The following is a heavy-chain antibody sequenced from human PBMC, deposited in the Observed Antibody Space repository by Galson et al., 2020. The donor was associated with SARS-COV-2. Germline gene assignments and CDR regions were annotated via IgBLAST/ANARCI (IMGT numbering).Heavy chain of an antibody. Sequence: GEPPKLPSAASGFTFRSTCMHWVPKAPGKGLVWVSRINSDGSSTSYADSVKGRFTISRDNAKNTLYLQMNSLRAADTAVYYCDRVGTRSGWKYSFDYWGQGGLVTVSS. V-gene: IGHV3-74*01. D-gene: IGHD6-19*01. CDR3: DRVGTRSGWKYSFDY. CDR2: INSDGSST. J-gene: IGHJ4*02. CDR1: GFTFRSTC.